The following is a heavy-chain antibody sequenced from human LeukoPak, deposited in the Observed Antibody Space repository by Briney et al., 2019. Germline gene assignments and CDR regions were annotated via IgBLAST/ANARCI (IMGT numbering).Heavy chain of an antibody. D-gene: IGHD4-17*01. J-gene: IGHJ6*03. Sequence: SETLSLSCNVSGGSISSHYWSWIRQPPGKGLEWIGYIYYSGSTNCNPSLKSRGTISIDTSKNQFSLKLSSVTAADTAVYYCARDFRDGDSVFYYYYMDVWGKGTTVTVSS. CDR1: GGSISSHY. CDR3: ARDFRDGDSVFYYYYMDV. CDR2: IYYSGST. V-gene: IGHV4-59*11.